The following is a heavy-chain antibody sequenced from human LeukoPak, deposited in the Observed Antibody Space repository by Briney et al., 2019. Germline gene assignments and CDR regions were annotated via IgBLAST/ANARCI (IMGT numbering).Heavy chain of an antibody. V-gene: IGHV3-23*01. J-gene: IGHJ4*02. Sequence: GGSLRLSCAASGFTFSSYAMSWVRQAPGKGLEWVSAISGSGGSTYYADSVKGRFTISRDNSKNTLYLQMNSLRAEDTAVYYCARHYTVTTRGDYWGQGTLVTVSS. CDR1: GFTFSSYA. D-gene: IGHD4-17*01. CDR3: ARHYTVTTRGDY. CDR2: ISGSGGST.